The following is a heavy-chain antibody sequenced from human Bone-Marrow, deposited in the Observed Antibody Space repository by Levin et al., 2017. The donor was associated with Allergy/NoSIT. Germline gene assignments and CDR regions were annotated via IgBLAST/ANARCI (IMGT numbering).Heavy chain of an antibody. Sequence: GGSLRLSCAASGFTVSSNYMSWVRQAPGKGLEWVSIIYSGGSTYYADSVKGRFTISRDNSKNTLYLQMNSLRAEDTAVYYCARAPSRQYVSGMDVWGQGTTVTVSS. V-gene: IGHV3-66*01. J-gene: IGHJ6*02. CDR1: GFTVSSNY. CDR3: ARAPSRQYVSGMDV. CDR2: IYSGGST. D-gene: IGHD3-16*01.